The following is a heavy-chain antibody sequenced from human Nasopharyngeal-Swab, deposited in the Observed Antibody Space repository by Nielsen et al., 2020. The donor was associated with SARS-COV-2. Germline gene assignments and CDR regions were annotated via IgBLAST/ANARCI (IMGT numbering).Heavy chain of an antibody. CDR3: AKSDDAVDI. CDR1: GFTLNTYA. J-gene: IGHJ3*02. V-gene: IGHV3-23*01. CDR2: ISDSGGRT. Sequence: GGPLRLSCASSGFTLNTYAMSWARQAPGAGLEWVSAISDSGGRTYYADSVKGRFTISRDNSQNTLFLQMNSLRAEDTAVYYCAKSDDAVDIWGQGTMVTVSS.